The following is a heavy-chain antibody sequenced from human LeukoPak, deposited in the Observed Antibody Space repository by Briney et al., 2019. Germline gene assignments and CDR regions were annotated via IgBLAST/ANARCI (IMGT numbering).Heavy chain of an antibody. D-gene: IGHD1-26*01. Sequence: GGSLRLPCAASGFTFSSYEMNWVRQAPGKGLEWISYISSSGSTIYYADSVKGRFTISRDNAKNSLYLQMNSLRAEDTAVYYRARDPYSGNYGNYYYYYMDVWGKGTTVTISS. CDR1: GFTFSSYE. V-gene: IGHV3-48*03. J-gene: IGHJ6*03. CDR2: ISSSGSTI. CDR3: ARDPYSGNYGNYYYYYMDV.